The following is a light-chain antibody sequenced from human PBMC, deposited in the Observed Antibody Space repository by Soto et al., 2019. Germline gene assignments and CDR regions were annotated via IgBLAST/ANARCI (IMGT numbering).Light chain of an antibody. CDR3: QQYDSSPRT. CDR1: QSLSSRN. CDR2: GVS. V-gene: IGKV3-20*01. J-gene: IGKJ1*01. Sequence: ELVLTQSPGTLSLSPGERATLSCRASQSLSSRNLAWYQQKPGQAPRPLIYGVSSRATGIPDRFGGSGSGTDFTLTISRLEPEDFAVYYCQQYDSSPRTFGQGTKVEIK.